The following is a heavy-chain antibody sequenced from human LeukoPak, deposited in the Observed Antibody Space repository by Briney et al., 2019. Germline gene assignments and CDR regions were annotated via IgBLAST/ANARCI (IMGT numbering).Heavy chain of an antibody. D-gene: IGHD1-1*01. J-gene: IGHJ4*02. V-gene: IGHV4-39*01. Sequence: SETLSLTCTVSGGSISSSSYYWGWIRQPPGKGLEWIGSIYYSGTTYYHPSRKSRVTISIDTAKNQFSLEVSFVTAADTAVYYCARHTSHTIGTGDFDYWGQGTLVTVSS. CDR3: ARHTSHTIGTGDFDY. CDR2: IYYSGTT. CDR1: GGSISSSSYY.